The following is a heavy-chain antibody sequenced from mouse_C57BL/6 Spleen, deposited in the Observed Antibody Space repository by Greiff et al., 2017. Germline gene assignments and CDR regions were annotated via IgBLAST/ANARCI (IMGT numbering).Heavy chain of an antibody. CDR3: ARRELGQRDYAMDY. V-gene: IGHV1-69*01. D-gene: IGHD4-1*01. CDR2: IDPSDSYT. CDR1: GYTFTSYW. Sequence: QVQLKQPGAELVMPGASVKLSCKASGYTFTSYWMHWVKQRPGQGLEWIGEIDPSDSYTNYNQKFKGKSTLTVDKSSSTAYMQLSSLTSEDSAVYYCARRELGQRDYAMDYWGQGTSVTVSS. J-gene: IGHJ4*01.